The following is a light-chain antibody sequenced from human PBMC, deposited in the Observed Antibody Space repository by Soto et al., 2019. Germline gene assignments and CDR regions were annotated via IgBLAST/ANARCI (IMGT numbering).Light chain of an antibody. CDR3: SSYMSTSRYV. V-gene: IGLV2-18*02. Sequence: QSDLNQPPSVSGSPGQSVTISCTGTSSDVGKYDRVSWYQQPPGTAPKLIIYEVINRPSGVPARFSGSKSGNTASLTISGLQAEDEADYYCSSYMSTSRYVFGAGTKVTVL. CDR1: SSDVGKYDR. CDR2: EVI. J-gene: IGLJ1*01.